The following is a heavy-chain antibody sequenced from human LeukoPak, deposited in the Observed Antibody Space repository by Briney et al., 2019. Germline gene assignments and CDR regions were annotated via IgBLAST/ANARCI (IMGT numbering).Heavy chain of an antibody. CDR3: ARGGAVRPDY. CDR1: GFIFRDYG. V-gene: IGHV3-48*01. CDR2: ISSSGTTV. J-gene: IGHJ4*02. D-gene: IGHD6-6*01. Sequence: GGSLRVSCAASGFIFRDYGMNWVRQAPGKGLEWVSYISSSGTTVNYADSVKGRFTISRDNAKNSLYLQMNSLRVGDTAVYYCARGGAVRPDYWGQGTLVTVSS.